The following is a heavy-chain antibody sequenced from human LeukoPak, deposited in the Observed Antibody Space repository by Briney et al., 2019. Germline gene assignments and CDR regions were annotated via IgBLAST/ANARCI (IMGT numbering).Heavy chain of an antibody. Sequence: RASVKLSCKASGYTFATYYMHWVRQAPGQGLGWMGIINPSGGSTSYAQKFQGRVTMTRDTSTSTVYMELSSLRSEDTAVYFCARGSNYYFDISADYPRYWGQGTLVTVSS. V-gene: IGHV1-46*01. D-gene: IGHD3-22*01. CDR2: INPSGGST. CDR1: GYTFATYY. CDR3: ARGSNYYFDISADYPRY. J-gene: IGHJ4*02.